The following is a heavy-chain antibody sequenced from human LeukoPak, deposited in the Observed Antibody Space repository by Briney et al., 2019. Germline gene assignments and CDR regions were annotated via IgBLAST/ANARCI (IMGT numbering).Heavy chain of an antibody. V-gene: IGHV1-18*01. D-gene: IGHD3-9*01. J-gene: IGHJ4*02. Sequence: ASVKVSCKASGYTFTSYGISWVRQAPGQGLEWMGWISAYNGNTNYAQKLQGRVTMTTDTSTSTAYMELGSLRSDDTAVYYCARDLNVLRYFDWAKKTWMDYWGQGTLVTVSS. CDR3: ARDLNVLRYFDWAKKTWMDY. CDR2: ISAYNGNT. CDR1: GYTFTSYG.